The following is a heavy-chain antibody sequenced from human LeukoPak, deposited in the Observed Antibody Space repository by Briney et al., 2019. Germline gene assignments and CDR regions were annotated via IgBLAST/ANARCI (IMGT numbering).Heavy chain of an antibody. Sequence: GASVKVSCKASGYTFTGYYMHWVRQAPGQGLEWMGWINPNSGGTNYAQKFQGRVTMTRDTSISTAYMELSRLRSDDTAVYYCAREYSSSPTGYMDVWGKGTTVTVSS. J-gene: IGHJ6*03. CDR2: INPNSGGT. V-gene: IGHV1-2*02. CDR1: GYTFTGYY. CDR3: AREYSSSPTGYMDV. D-gene: IGHD6-6*01.